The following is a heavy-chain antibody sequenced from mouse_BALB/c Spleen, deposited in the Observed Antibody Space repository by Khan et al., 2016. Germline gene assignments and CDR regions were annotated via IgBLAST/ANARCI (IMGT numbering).Heavy chain of an antibody. Sequence: EVKLLESGGGLVQPGGSLNLSCAASGFDFSRYWMSWARQAPGQGQEWIGEINPGSSTINYTPSLKDKFIISRDNAKNTLYLQMSKVRTEDTDLYYCARRLWGAMDYWGQGTSVTGSS. CDR3: ARRLWGAMDY. CDR2: INPGSSTI. V-gene: IGHV4-2*02. CDR1: GFDFSRYW. J-gene: IGHJ4*01.